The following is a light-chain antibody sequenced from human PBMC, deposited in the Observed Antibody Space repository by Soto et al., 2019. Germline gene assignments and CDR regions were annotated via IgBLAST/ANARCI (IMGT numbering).Light chain of an antibody. J-gene: IGKJ1*01. CDR1: QSVSSY. Sequence: EIVLTQSPATLSLSPGERATLSCRASQSVSSYLAWYQQKLGQAPRLLIYDASNRATGIPARFSGSGSGTDFTLTISSLEPEDFAVYYCQQRSKWPLTFGQGTKVDI. CDR3: QQRSKWPLT. CDR2: DAS. V-gene: IGKV3-11*01.